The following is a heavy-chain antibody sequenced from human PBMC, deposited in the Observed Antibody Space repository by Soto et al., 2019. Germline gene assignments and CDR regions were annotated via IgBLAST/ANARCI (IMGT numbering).Heavy chain of an antibody. CDR3: ARSFGYSANWFDP. CDR1: GGSISSSSYY. D-gene: IGHD6-13*01. V-gene: IGHV4-39*01. J-gene: IGHJ5*02. Sequence: SETLSLTCTVSGGSISSSSYYWGWIRQPPGKGLEWIGSIYYSGSTYYNPSLKSRVTISVDTSKNQFSLKLSSVTAADTAVYYCARSFGYSANWFDPWGQGTLVT. CDR2: IYYSGST.